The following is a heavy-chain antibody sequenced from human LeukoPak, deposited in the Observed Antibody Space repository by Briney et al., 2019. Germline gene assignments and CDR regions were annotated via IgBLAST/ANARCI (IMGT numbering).Heavy chain of an antibody. V-gene: IGHV3-66*01. CDR2: IYIDGGT. CDR1: GFTFSSYW. Sequence: GGSLRLSCAASGFTFSSYWMSWVRRAPGKGLKWVSVIYIDGGTDFADSVKGRFTISRDNSKNTLYLQMHSLRADDTAVYYCAREYYYGFNVWGQGTTVTVSS. J-gene: IGHJ6*02. CDR3: AREYYYGFNV.